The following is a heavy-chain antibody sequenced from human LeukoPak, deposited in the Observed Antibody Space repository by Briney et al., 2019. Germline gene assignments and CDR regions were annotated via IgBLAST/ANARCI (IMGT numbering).Heavy chain of an antibody. CDR1: GFTFSNYW. D-gene: IGHD5-24*01. CDR2: INSDGSTT. V-gene: IGHV3-74*01. CDR3: ARSRVEMATSLLDY. J-gene: IGHJ4*02. Sequence: PGGSLRLSCAASGFTFSNYWMHWVRQAPGKGLVRVSRINSDGSTTTYADSVKGRFTISRDNAKNTLYLQMNSLRAEDTAVYYCARSRVEMATSLLDYWGQGTLVTVSS.